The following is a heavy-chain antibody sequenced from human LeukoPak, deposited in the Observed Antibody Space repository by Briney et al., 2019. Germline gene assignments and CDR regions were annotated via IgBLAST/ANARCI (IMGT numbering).Heavy chain of an antibody. CDR2: ISSSGSTI. V-gene: IGHV3-48*03. D-gene: IGHD2-15*01. J-gene: IGHJ4*02. CDR1: GFTFSSYE. CDR3: ATEPPKGISSDY. Sequence: AGGSLRLSCAASGFTFSSYEMNWVRQAPGKGLEWVSYISSSGSTIYYADSVKGRFTISRDNAKNSLYLQMNSLRAEDTAVYYCATEPPKGISSDYWGQGTLVTVSS.